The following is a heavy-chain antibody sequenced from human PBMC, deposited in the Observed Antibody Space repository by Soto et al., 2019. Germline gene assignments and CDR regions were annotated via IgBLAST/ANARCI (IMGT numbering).Heavy chain of an antibody. Sequence: QVQLVESGGGVVQPGRSLRLSCAASGFTFSSNAMHWVRQAPGKGLEWVAVMSYDGSNEYYADSVKGRFTISRGNSKNTRYLQMNSLRAEDTAVYYCARDSILSGTTRPPPLDYWGQGTLVTVSS. J-gene: IGHJ4*02. CDR2: MSYDGSNE. D-gene: IGHD4-17*01. CDR3: ARDSILSGTTRPPPLDY. V-gene: IGHV3-30-3*01. CDR1: GFTFSSNA.